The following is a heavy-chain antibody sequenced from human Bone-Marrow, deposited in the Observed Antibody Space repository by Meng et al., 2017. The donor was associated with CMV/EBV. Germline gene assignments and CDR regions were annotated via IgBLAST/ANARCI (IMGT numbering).Heavy chain of an antibody. CDR3: ARAGFLEWLYTTYFDY. V-gene: IGHV4-61*01. J-gene: IGHJ4*02. CDR1: GGSVSSGSYY. CDR2: IYYSGST. Sequence: SETLSLTCTVSGGSVSSGSYYWSWIRQPPGKGLEWIGYIYYSGSTNYNPSLKSRVTISVDTSKNQFPLKQSSVTAADTAVYYCARAGFLEWLYTTYFDYWGQGTLVTVSS. D-gene: IGHD3-3*01.